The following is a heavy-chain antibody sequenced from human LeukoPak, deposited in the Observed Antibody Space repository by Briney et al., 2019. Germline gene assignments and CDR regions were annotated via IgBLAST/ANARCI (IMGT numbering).Heavy chain of an antibody. V-gene: IGHV4-59*02. Sequence: PSETLSLTCTVSGGSVSSYYWSWIRQPPGKGLEWIGYIYYSGSTNYNPSLKSRVTISVDTSKNQFSLKLSSVTAADTAVYYCARADIVVVPAAPYDPNDYYDYDMDVLVKGTTVTVSS. J-gene: IGHJ6*03. CDR2: IYYSGST. CDR3: ARADIVVVPAAPYDPNDYYDYDMDV. D-gene: IGHD2-2*01. CDR1: GGSVSSYY.